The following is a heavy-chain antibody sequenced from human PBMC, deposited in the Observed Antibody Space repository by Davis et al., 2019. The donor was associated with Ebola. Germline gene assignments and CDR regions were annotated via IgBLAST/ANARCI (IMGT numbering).Heavy chain of an antibody. D-gene: IGHD4-17*01. CDR3: ARVMTTVTTGWFDP. Sequence: LRLSCTVSGGSISSGGYYWSWIRQHPGKGLEWIGYIYYSGSTYYNPSLKSRVTLSVDTSKNQFSLKLSSVTAADTAVYYCARVMTTVTTGWFDPWGQGTLVTVSS. V-gene: IGHV4-31*03. J-gene: IGHJ5*02. CDR2: IYYSGST. CDR1: GGSISSGGYY.